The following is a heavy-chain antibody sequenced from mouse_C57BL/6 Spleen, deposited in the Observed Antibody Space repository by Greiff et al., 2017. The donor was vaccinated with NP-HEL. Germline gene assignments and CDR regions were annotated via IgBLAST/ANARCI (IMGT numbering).Heavy chain of an antibody. CDR2: IYPGDGDT. D-gene: IGHD4-1*01. CDR1: GYAFSSYW. V-gene: IGHV1-80*01. CDR3: ARKLGEGYYFDY. Sequence: QVQLKQSGAELVRPGASVKISCKASGYAFSSYWMNWVKQRPGKGLEWIGQIYPGDGDTNYNGKFKGKATLTADKSSSTAYMQLSSLTSEDSAVYFCARKLGEGYYFDYWGQGTTLTVSS. J-gene: IGHJ2*01.